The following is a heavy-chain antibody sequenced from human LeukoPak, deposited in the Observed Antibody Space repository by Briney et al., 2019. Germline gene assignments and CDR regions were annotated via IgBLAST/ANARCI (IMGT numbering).Heavy chain of an antibody. CDR3: ARYGSGTYYSSVSDY. Sequence: SETLSLTCTVSGGSFSSTSFYWGWIRQPPGKGLEWIGSIYYSGTTYYSPSLKSRVTISVDTSKNQFSLKQSSVTAADTAVYYCARYGSGTYYSSVSDYWGQGTLVTVSS. V-gene: IGHV4-39*01. D-gene: IGHD3-10*01. J-gene: IGHJ4*02. CDR2: IYYSGTT. CDR1: GGSFSSTSFY.